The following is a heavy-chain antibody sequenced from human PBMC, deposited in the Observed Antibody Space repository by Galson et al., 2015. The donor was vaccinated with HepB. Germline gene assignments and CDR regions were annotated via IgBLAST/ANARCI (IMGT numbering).Heavy chain of an antibody. Sequence: SETLSLTCTVSGGSISDTSYFWGWIRQTPEKGLEWIGNIYYSGSTYYNPSLKRRVTISVDTAKNQFSLKLSSMTAADTAIYYCARFVGVQYRDYNNRFDPWGQGTLVTVSS. J-gene: IGHJ5*02. CDR2: IYYSGST. D-gene: IGHD4-17*01. CDR3: ARFVGVQYRDYNNRFDP. V-gene: IGHV4-39*01. CDR1: GGSISDTSYF.